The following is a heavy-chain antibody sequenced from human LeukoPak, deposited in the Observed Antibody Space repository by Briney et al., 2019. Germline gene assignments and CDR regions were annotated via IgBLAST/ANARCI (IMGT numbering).Heavy chain of an antibody. Sequence: GGSLRLSCAASGFTFSSYWMSWVRQAPGKGLEWVANIKKDGSEKYYVDSVKGRFTISRDNAKKSLYLQVNSLRAEDTAVYYCARDLGYSSGPNYWGQGTRVTVSS. CDR2: IKKDGSEK. V-gene: IGHV3-7*01. D-gene: IGHD6-19*01. J-gene: IGHJ4*02. CDR1: GFTFSSYW. CDR3: ARDLGYSSGPNY.